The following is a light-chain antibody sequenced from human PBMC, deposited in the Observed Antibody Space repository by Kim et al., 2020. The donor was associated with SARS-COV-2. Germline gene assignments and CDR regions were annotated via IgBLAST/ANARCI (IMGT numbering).Light chain of an antibody. V-gene: IGKV4-1*01. CDR3: QLYDEGPLT. CDR1: RSILYSRDNRNY. J-gene: IGKJ4*01. Sequence: ATINCKSSRSILYSRDNRNYLAWYQQRPAQPPKLLIYWASTRVSGVPDRFSGSGSGTDFTLTINSLQAEDVAVYYCQLYDEGPLTFGGGTKVDIK. CDR2: WAS.